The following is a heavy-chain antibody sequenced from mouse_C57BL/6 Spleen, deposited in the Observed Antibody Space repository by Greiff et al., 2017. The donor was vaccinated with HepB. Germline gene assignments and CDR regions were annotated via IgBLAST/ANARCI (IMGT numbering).Heavy chain of an antibody. D-gene: IGHD2-4*01. J-gene: IGHJ3*01. CDR3: ARDYDYDRAWFAY. CDR2: ISSGGSYT. Sequence: EVQGVESGGDLVKPGGSLKLSCAASGFTFSSYGMSWVRQTPDKRLEWVATISSGGSYTYYPDSVKGRFTISRDNAKNTLYLQMSSLKSEDTAMYYCARDYDYDRAWFAYWGQGTLVTVSA. CDR1: GFTFSSYG. V-gene: IGHV5-6*01.